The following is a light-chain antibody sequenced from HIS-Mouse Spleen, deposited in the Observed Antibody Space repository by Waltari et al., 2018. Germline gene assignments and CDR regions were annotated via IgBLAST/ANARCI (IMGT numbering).Light chain of an antibody. CDR2: RKN. CDR1: RSNTGRNY. Sequence: QSVLPQPPSASGTPGQRVPNSCSRTRSNTGRNYVSSYQQRPGTAPKLLIYRKNQRPSGVPDRFSGSKSGTSASLAISGLRSEDEADYYCAAWDDSLSGYVFGTGTKVTVL. CDR3: AAWDDSLSGYV. J-gene: IGLJ1*01. V-gene: IGLV1-47*01.